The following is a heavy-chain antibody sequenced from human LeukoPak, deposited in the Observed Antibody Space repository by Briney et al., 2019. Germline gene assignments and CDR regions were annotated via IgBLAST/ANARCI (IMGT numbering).Heavy chain of an antibody. CDR1: GGSISSSTYY. D-gene: IGHD4-17*01. Sequence: SETLSLTCTVSGGSISSSTYYWGWIRQPPGKGLEWIGNIYHSGNTYYNPSLKSRVAISVDTSENQFSLKLRSVTAADTAVYYCAIDYGGYDLQYWGQGTLVTVSS. J-gene: IGHJ4*02. CDR3: AIDYGGYDLQY. CDR2: IYHSGNT. V-gene: IGHV4-39*01.